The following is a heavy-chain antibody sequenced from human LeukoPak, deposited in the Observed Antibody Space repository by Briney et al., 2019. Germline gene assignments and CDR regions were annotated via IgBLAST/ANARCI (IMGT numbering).Heavy chain of an antibody. D-gene: IGHD3/OR15-3a*01. CDR2: ISSSSTSI. Sequence: PGGSLRLSCAASGFTFSSHTMTWVRQGPGKGLDWVASISSSSTSIYYADSVKGRFTISRDNANNSLYLQMSSLRAEDTALYYCARVGLLPKRYAEFWGQGTLVTVSS. CDR1: GFTFSSHT. CDR3: ARVGLLPKRYAEF. J-gene: IGHJ4*02. V-gene: IGHV3-21*01.